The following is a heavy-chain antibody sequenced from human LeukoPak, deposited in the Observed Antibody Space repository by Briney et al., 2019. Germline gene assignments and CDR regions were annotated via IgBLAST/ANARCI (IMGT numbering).Heavy chain of an antibody. D-gene: IGHD3-22*01. Sequence: GGSLRLSCAASGFTFSSYAMSWVRQAPGKGLEWVSAISGSGGSTYYADSVKGRFTISRDNSKNTLYLQMNSLRAEDTAVYYCAKGDSSGYYPGPLDYWGQGTLVTVSS. CDR2: ISGSGGST. J-gene: IGHJ4*02. CDR3: AKGDSSGYYPGPLDY. V-gene: IGHV3-23*01. CDR1: GFTFSSYA.